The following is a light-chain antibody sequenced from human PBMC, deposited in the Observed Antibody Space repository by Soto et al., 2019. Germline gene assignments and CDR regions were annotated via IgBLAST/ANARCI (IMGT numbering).Light chain of an antibody. Sequence: QSVLTQPPSASGTPRQRVTISCSGSSSNIGENPVNWYQQFPGTAPKLLIYSDHQKPSAVPDRFSGSKSGASASLAISGLQSDDEADYYCAAWDDSLDGWVFGGGTKLTVL. CDR1: SSNIGENP. CDR3: AAWDDSLDGWV. V-gene: IGLV1-44*01. J-gene: IGLJ3*02. CDR2: SDH.